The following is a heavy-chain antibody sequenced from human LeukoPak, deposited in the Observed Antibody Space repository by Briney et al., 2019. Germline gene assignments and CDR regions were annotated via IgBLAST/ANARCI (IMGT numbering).Heavy chain of an antibody. CDR3: AKIPASYVSRNSHYYFDY. Sequence: GGSLRLSCAASGFTFSSYAMSWVRQAPGKGLEWVSAISGSGGSTYYADSVKGRFTISRDNSKNTLYLRMNSLRAEDTAVYYCAKIPASYVSRNSHYYFDYWGQGTLVTVSS. D-gene: IGHD4-23*01. V-gene: IGHV3-23*01. CDR2: ISGSGGST. J-gene: IGHJ4*02. CDR1: GFTFSSYA.